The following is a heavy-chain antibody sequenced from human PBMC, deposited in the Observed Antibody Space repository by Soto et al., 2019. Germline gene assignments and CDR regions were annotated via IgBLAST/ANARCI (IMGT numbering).Heavy chain of an antibody. V-gene: IGHV3-21*01. CDR1: GFTFSTYS. Sequence: PGGSLRLSCVGSGFTFSTYSINWVRQAPGKGLEWVSSISSRSDIYYADSVKGRFTISRDNAKNSVSLQMNSLRAEDTAVYYCAREYTAWPLAYGLDVWGQGTTGTVSS. CDR3: AREYTAWPLAYGLDV. CDR2: ISSRSDI. D-gene: IGHD2-2*02. J-gene: IGHJ6*02.